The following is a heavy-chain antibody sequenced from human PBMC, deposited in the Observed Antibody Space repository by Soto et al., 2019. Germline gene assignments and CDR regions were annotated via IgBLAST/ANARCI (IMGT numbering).Heavy chain of an antibody. Sequence: SVKVSCKASGGTFSSYAISWVRQAPGQGLEWMGGIIPIFGTANYAQKFQGRVTITADESTSTAYMELSSLRSEDTAVYYCAREYCSGGSCYTGYPDKYNWFDPWGQGTLVTVSS. CDR3: AREYCSGGSCYTGYPDKYNWFDP. J-gene: IGHJ5*02. CDR2: IIPIFGTA. CDR1: GGTFSSYA. D-gene: IGHD2-15*01. V-gene: IGHV1-69*13.